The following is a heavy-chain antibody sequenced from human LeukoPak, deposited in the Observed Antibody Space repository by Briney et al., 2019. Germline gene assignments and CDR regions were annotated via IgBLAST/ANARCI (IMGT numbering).Heavy chain of an antibody. D-gene: IGHD6-6*01. CDR3: ATTLEYSSSS. CDR1: GFTFSSYE. CDR2: ISSTGSTI. J-gene: IGHJ4*02. V-gene: IGHV3-48*03. Sequence: PGGSLRLSCAASGFTFSSYEMNWVRQAPGKGLEWVSYISSTGSTIYYADSVKGRFTISRDNAKNSLYLQMNSLRAEDTAVYYCATTLEYSSSSWGQGTLVTVSS.